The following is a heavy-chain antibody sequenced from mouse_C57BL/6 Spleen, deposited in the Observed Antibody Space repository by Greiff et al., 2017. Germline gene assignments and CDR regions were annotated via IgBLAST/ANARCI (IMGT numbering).Heavy chain of an antibody. J-gene: IGHJ4*01. D-gene: IGHD1-1*01. Sequence: VQLQQSWAELVRPGASVKLSCKASGYTFTDYYINWVKQRPGQGLEWIARIYPGSGNTYYNEKFKGKATRNAEKASSTAYMQLSGLTSEDSAVYYCARGTTVLDYWGQGTSVTVSS. V-gene: IGHV1-76*01. CDR1: GYTFTDYY. CDR3: ARGTTVLDY. CDR2: IYPGSGNT.